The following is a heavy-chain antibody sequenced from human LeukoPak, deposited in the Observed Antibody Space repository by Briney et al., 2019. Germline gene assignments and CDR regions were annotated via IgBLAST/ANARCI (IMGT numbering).Heavy chain of an antibody. V-gene: IGHV4-39*01. D-gene: IGHD3-10*01. Sequence: SETLSLTCTVSGGSISSSSYYWGWIRQPPGKGLEWIGSIYYSGSTYYNPSLKSRVTISVDTSKNQFSLKLSSVTAADTAVYYCARHSARPMYYYGSGSPTLPFDYWGQGTLVTVSS. J-gene: IGHJ4*02. CDR1: GGSISSSSYY. CDR2: IYYSGST. CDR3: ARHSARPMYYYGSGSPTLPFDY.